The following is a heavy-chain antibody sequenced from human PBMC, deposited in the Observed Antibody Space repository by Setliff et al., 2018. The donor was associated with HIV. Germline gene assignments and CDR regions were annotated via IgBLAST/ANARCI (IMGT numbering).Heavy chain of an antibody. D-gene: IGHD6-19*01. CDR3: ARRIAVANYYFDF. CDR1: RDSISSSSDY. J-gene: IGHJ4*02. V-gene: IGHV4-39*01. CDR2: IYSNGRT. Sequence: SETLSLTCTVSRDSISSSSDYWGWIRQSPRKGLEWIGTIYSNGRTYYNPSLKSRVTMSLDTSKSQFPLKLRSVTATDTAVYYCARRIAVANYYFDFWGQGTLVTVSS.